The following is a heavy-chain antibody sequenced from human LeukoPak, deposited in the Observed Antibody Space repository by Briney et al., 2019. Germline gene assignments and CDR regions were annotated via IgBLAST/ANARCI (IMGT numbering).Heavy chain of an antibody. CDR1: GFIFSSYA. V-gene: IGHV3-23*01. CDR2: ISGSGGST. CDR3: ARSSIAYYYMDV. J-gene: IGHJ6*03. Sequence: GGSLRLSCAASGFIFSSYAMSWVRQAPGKGLEWVSGISGSGGSTYYTDSVKGRFTMSRDNSKNSLYLQMNSLRAEDTAVYYCARSSIAYYYMDVWGKGTTVTISS. D-gene: IGHD3-16*02.